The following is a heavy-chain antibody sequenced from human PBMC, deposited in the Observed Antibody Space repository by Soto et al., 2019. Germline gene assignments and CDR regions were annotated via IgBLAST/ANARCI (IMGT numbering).Heavy chain of an antibody. CDR1: GGSFSGYY. V-gene: IGHV4-34*01. Sequence: SETLSLTCAVYGGSFSGYYWSWIRQPPGKGLEWIGEINHSGSTNYNPSLKSRVTISVDTSKNQFSLKLSSVTAADTAVYYCARVRGIVLRFLEWLYYGMGVWGQGTTVTVSS. J-gene: IGHJ6*02. CDR2: INHSGST. CDR3: ARVRGIVLRFLEWLYYGMGV. D-gene: IGHD3-3*01.